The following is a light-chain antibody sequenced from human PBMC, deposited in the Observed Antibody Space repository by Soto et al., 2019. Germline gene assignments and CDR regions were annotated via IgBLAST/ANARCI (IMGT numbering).Light chain of an antibody. Sequence: QSVLTXPASVSGSPGQSITISCTGTSSDVGIYNYVSWYQQHPGKAPKLMIYQVTNRPSGVSNRFSGSKSGNTASLTISGLKAEDEADYYCSSYTGSTNYVFGTGTKV. V-gene: IGLV2-14*01. CDR1: SSDVGIYNY. J-gene: IGLJ1*01. CDR3: SSYTGSTNYV. CDR2: QVT.